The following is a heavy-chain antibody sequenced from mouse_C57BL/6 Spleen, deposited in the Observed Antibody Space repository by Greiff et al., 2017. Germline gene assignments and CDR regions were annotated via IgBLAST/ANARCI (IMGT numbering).Heavy chain of an antibody. CDR2: IYPGSGST. J-gene: IGHJ2*01. CDR3: AREEIYSGSSYDYFDY. V-gene: IGHV1-55*01. Sequence: QVQLQQPGAELVKPGASVKMSCKASGYTFTSYWITWVKQRPGQGLEWIGDIYPGSGSTNYNEKFKSKATLTVDTSSSTAYMQLSSLTSEDSAVYYCAREEIYSGSSYDYFDYWGQGTTLTVSS. D-gene: IGHD1-1*01. CDR1: GYTFTSYW.